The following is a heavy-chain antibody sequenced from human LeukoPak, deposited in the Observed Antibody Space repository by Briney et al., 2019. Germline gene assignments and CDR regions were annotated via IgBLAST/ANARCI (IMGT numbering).Heavy chain of an antibody. V-gene: IGHV4-59*08. CDR1: GGSISSYY. CDR2: IFYGGST. CDR3: ARRYFDWSTFDY. Sequence: SETLSLTCTVSGGSISSYYWSWIRQPPGKGLECIGYIFYGGSTNYNPSLKSRVTISVDTSKNQFSLKLSSVTAADTAVYYCARRYFDWSTFDYWGQGTLVTVSS. D-gene: IGHD3-9*01. J-gene: IGHJ4*02.